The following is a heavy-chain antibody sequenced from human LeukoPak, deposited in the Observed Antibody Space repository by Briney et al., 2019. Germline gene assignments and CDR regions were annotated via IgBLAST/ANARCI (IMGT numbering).Heavy chain of an antibody. Sequence: SETLSLTCTVSGGSISSYYWSWIRQPPGKGLEWIGYIYYSGSTNYNPSLKSRVTISVDTSKNQFSLKLSSVTAADTAVYYCARGRDLEMATIFFDYWGQGTLVTVSS. V-gene: IGHV4-59*01. CDR1: GGSISSYY. CDR2: IYYSGST. D-gene: IGHD5-24*01. J-gene: IGHJ4*02. CDR3: ARGRDLEMATIFFDY.